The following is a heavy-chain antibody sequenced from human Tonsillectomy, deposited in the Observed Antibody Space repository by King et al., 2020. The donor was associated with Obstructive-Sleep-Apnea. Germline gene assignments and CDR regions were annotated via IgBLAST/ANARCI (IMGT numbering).Heavy chain of an antibody. V-gene: IGHV4-4*02. CDR2: IYHSGST. CDR3: ARTGNVDYDRTGVPHNWFDP. CDR1: GGSISSTNW. Sequence: QVQLQESGPGLVKPSGTLSLTCAVSGGSISSTNWWSWVRQPPGKGLEWIGEIYHSGSTNYNPSLKSRVTISVDKSRNQFSLKLPSVTAADTAVYFCARTGNVDYDRTGVPHNWFDPWGQGTLVTVSS. D-gene: IGHD3-22*01. J-gene: IGHJ5*02.